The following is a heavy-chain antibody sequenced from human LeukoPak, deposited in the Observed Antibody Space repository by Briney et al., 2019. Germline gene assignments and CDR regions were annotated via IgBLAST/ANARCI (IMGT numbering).Heavy chain of an antibody. J-gene: IGHJ3*02. D-gene: IGHD4-17*01. CDR3: ARETDTEAFDI. V-gene: IGHV3-21*01. CDR2: ISSSSSYI. Sequence: GGSLRLSCAASGFTFSSYSMNWVRRAPGKGLEWVSSISSSSSYIYYADSVKGRFTISRDNAKNSLYLQVNSLRVEDTAVYYCARETDTEAFDIWGQGTLVTVSS. CDR1: GFTFSSYS.